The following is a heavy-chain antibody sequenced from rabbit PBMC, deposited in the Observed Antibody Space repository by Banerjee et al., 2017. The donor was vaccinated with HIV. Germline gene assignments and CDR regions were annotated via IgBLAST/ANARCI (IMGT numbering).Heavy chain of an antibody. V-gene: IGHV1S45*01. CDR3: VRETETYAGWAGYGYYFDL. CDR1: GFSFSSGYW. J-gene: IGHJ4*01. Sequence: QEQLVESGGGLVKPEGSLTLTCKTSGFSFSSGYWICWVRQAPGKGLEWIGCIGAGSGTTYYATWAKGRFTISKTSSTTVALQMTSLTAADTATCFCVRETETYAGWAGYGYYFDLWGQGTLVTVS. D-gene: IGHD6-1*01. CDR2: IGAGSGTT.